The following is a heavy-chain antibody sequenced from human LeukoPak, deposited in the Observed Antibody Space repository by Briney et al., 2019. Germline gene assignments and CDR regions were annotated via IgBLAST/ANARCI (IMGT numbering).Heavy chain of an antibody. J-gene: IGHJ4*02. CDR3: AREGVEVRDDILTGYYHPFDY. D-gene: IGHD3-9*01. V-gene: IGHV4-38-2*02. Sequence: SETLSLTCTVSGYSISSGYYWGWIRQPPGRGLAWIGSSYHSRSTYYNPSLKSRVTISVDTSKNQFSLKLSSVTAADTAVYYCAREGVEVRDDILTGYYHPFDYWGQGTVVTVSS. CDR2: SYHSRST. CDR1: GYSISSGYY.